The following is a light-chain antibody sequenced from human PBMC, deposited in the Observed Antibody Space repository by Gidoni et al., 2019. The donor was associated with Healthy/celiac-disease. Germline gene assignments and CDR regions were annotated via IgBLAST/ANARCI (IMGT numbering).Light chain of an antibody. J-gene: IGKJ2*01. CDR1: QSISSN. CDR3: QQSYSTPPYT. V-gene: IGKV1-39*01. Sequence: DIQMTQSPSSLSASVGDRVTISCRASQSISSNLNWYQQKPRKAPKLLIYAASSLRSRVPSRFIGSGSGTEFTLTIISLQPEDVATYYYQQSYSTPPYTFGQGTKLEIK. CDR2: AAS.